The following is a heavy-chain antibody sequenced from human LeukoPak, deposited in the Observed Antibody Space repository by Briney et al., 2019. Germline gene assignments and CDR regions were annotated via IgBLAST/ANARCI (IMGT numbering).Heavy chain of an antibody. Sequence: ASVKVSCKTSGYTFTGYHMHWVRQAPGQGLEWMGWINPISGGTKYGQKFQGRVTLTRDTSISTAYMELNSPTSDDTAVYYCARGGVYSSGWYPEYFQRWGQGTLVTVS. V-gene: IGHV1-2*02. J-gene: IGHJ1*01. CDR3: ARGGVYSSGWYPEYFQR. CDR2: INPISGGT. CDR1: GYTFTGYH. D-gene: IGHD6-19*01.